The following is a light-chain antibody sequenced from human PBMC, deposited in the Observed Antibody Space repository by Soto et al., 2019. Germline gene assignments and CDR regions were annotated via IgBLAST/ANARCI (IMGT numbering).Light chain of an antibody. CDR1: QSVSSN. V-gene: IGKV3-15*01. J-gene: IGKJ1*01. CDR2: GAS. CDR3: LQDYNYPWT. Sequence: EIVLTQSPATLSLSPGERATLSCRASQSVSSNLAWYQQKPGQAPSLLIYGASTRATGIPARFSGSGSGTGFTLTISSLQPEDCATYYCLQDYNYPWTFGQGTKVDIK.